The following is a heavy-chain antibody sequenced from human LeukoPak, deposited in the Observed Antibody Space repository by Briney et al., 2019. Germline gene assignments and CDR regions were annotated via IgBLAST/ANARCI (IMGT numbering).Heavy chain of an antibody. CDR2: IYPAGTV. Sequence: PGGSPRLSCAASGFTLNTNDMNWVRQAPGKGLEWVSLIYPAGTVYYTDSAKDRFTVFREISQNTMLLQINTLRPDETAFFYRVGQGVGDHYRWDQGTLVTVSS. V-gene: IGHV3-66*02. D-gene: IGHD2-21*01. CDR3: VGQGVGDHYR. CDR1: GFTLNTND. J-gene: IGHJ4*01.